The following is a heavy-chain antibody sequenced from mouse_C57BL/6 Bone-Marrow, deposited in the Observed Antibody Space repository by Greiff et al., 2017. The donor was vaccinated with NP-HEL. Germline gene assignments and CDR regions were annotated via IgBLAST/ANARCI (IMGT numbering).Heavy chain of an antibody. D-gene: IGHD3-2*02. CDR1: GFTFSSYG. CDR3: ARHDSSGYWFAY. J-gene: IGHJ3*01. CDR2: ISSGGSYT. Sequence: DVQLVESGGDLVKPGGSLKLSCAASGFTFSSYGMSWVRQTPDKRLEWVATISSGGSYTYYPDSVKGRFTISRDNAKNTLYLQTSSLKSEDTAMYYCARHDSSGYWFAYWGQGTLVTVSA. V-gene: IGHV5-6*01.